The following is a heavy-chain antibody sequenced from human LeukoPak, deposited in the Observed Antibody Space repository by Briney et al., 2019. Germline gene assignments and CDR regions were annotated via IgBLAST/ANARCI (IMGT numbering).Heavy chain of an antibody. CDR2: ISGSGGST. Sequence: GGSLRLSCAASGFTFSSYAMSWVRQAPGKGLEWVSAISGSGGSTYYADSVKGRFTISRDNAKNSLYLQMNSLRAEDTAVYYCAKLGYSSGWFPGDYWGQGTLVTVSP. J-gene: IGHJ4*02. CDR3: AKLGYSSGWFPGDY. V-gene: IGHV3-23*01. CDR1: GFTFSSYA. D-gene: IGHD6-19*01.